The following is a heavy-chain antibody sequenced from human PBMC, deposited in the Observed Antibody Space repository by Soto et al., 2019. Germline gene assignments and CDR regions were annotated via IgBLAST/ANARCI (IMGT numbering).Heavy chain of an antibody. CDR3: ARTGHSGSYDF. CDR1: GYTFANYG. J-gene: IGHJ4*02. V-gene: IGHV1-3*01. Sequence: ASVKVSCKASGYTFANYGIHWVRQAPGQRLEWMGWINAGDGGTKYSENFQGRVTITRDTSASTVYLGLSSLSSEDTASYYCARTGHSGSYDFWGQVTLVTVSS. CDR2: INAGDGGT. D-gene: IGHD3-22*01.